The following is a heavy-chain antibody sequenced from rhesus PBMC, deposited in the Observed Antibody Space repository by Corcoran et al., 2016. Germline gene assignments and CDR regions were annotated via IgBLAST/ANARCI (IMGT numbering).Heavy chain of an antibody. CDR2: ISGRGRST. CDR3: ARGDYTVRSDYVDY. Sequence: QVQLQESGPGLVKPSETLSLTCTVSGGSISDSYYWSWIRQPPGKGLEWMGRISGRGRSTNNNPSRKSRVTMSRDTSKNQFSLKLSSVTAADTAVYYCARGDYTVRSDYVDYWGQGVLVTVSS. V-gene: IGHV4-92*01. CDR1: GGSISDSYY. J-gene: IGHJ4*01. D-gene: IGHD4-23*01.